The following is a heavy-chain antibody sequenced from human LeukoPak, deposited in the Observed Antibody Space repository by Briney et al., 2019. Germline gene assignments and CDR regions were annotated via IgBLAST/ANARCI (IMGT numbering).Heavy chain of an antibody. CDR2: INAGNANT. V-gene: IGHV1-3*01. D-gene: IGHD2-2*01. Sequence: ASVKVSCKTSGYTFSSYAIHWARQAPGHRLEWMGWINAGNANTKYSQKFQGRVTITRDTSASTAYMELSSLRSEDTAAYYCARGYCSSTSCQYYFDYWGQGTLVTVSS. CDR3: ARGYCSSTSCQYYFDY. CDR1: GYTFSSYA. J-gene: IGHJ4*02.